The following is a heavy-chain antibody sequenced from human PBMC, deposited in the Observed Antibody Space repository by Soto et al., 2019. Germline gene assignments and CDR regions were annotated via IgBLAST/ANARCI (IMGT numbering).Heavy chain of an antibody. CDR3: ARVRGYCSGGTCYAYYFDY. J-gene: IGHJ4*02. CDR2: IISSGSYM. Sequence: GSLRLSCAASGFSFRDYYMTWIRLAPGKGLEWVSYIISSGSYMYYADSVKGRFTVSRDNAENSLYLQMNSLRAEDTAVYYCARVRGYCSGGTCYAYYFDYWGQGTQVTVSS. CDR1: GFSFRDYY. D-gene: IGHD2-15*01. V-gene: IGHV3-11*01.